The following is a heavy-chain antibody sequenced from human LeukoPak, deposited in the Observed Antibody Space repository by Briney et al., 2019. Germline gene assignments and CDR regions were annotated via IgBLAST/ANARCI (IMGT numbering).Heavy chain of an antibody. Sequence: SETLSLTCSVSGGSISSSNHYWGWIRQPPGRGLGWIGTIFYSGNTAYNPSLKGRVTISVDTAQNQFSLRLSSVTAADTAVYYCARVGAFGGVIVPAHGMDVWGQGTTVTVSS. CDR3: ARVGAFGGVIVPAHGMDV. CDR1: GGSISSSNHY. CDR2: IFYSGNT. J-gene: IGHJ6*02. V-gene: IGHV4-39*01. D-gene: IGHD3-16*02.